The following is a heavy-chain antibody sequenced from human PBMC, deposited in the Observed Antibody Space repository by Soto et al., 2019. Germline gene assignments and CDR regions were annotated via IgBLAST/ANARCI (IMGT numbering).Heavy chain of an antibody. V-gene: IGHV3-48*03. J-gene: IGHJ3*02. D-gene: IGHD5-12*01. CDR2: ISISGGTI. CDR1: GFTVSSYE. Sequence: GGSLRLSCAASGFTVSSYEMDWVRQAPGKGLEWVAYISISGGTIYYGDSVEGRFTISRDNADNSLYLQMNSLRAEDTAVYYCTKEKSVINSGYDAFDIWGRGAVVTVSS. CDR3: TKEKSVINSGYDAFDI.